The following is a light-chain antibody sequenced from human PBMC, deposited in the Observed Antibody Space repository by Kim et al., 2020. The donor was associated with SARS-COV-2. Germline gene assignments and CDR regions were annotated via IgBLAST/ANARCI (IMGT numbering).Light chain of an antibody. V-gene: IGLV3-19*01. CDR1: SLRSYY. CDR3: HSRDSSGNHRV. Sequence: SSELTQDPAVSVALGQTVRITCQGDSLRSYYASWYQQTPGQAPVLVIYGKNNRPSGIPDRFSGSSSGNTASLTIPGAPAEDEADYYCHSRDSSGNHRVF. CDR2: GKN. J-gene: IGLJ2*01.